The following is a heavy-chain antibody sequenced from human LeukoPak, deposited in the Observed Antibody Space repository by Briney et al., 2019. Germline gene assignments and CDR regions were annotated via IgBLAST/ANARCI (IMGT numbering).Heavy chain of an antibody. CDR2: ISSSGSTI. D-gene: IGHD6-13*01. CDR3: ARDFYSSSWRDAFDI. Sequence: GGSLRLSCAASGFTFSDYYMSWIRQAPGKGLEWVSYISSSGSTIYYADSVKGRFTISRDNAKNSLYLQMNSLRAEDTAVYYCARDFYSSSWRDAFDIWGQGTMVTVSS. J-gene: IGHJ3*02. CDR1: GFTFSDYY. V-gene: IGHV3-11*01.